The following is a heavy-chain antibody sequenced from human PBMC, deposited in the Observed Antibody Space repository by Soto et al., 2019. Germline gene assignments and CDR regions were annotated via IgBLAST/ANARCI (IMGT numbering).Heavy chain of an antibody. Sequence: VSSGSISSSNWWSWVRQPPGKGLEWIGEIYHSGSTNYNPSLKSRVTISVDKSKNQFSLKLSSVTAADTAVYYCARERTGTAWDYYYYMDVWGKGTTVTVSS. J-gene: IGHJ6*03. CDR3: ARERTGTAWDYYYYMDV. D-gene: IGHD1-7*01. CDR1: SGSISSSNW. V-gene: IGHV4-4*02. CDR2: IYHSGST.